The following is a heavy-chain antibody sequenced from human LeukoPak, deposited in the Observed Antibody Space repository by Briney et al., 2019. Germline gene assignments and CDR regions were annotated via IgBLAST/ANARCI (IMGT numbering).Heavy chain of an antibody. V-gene: IGHV4-34*01. J-gene: IGHJ4*02. CDR3: ASPSRYCSGGSCYDY. D-gene: IGHD2-15*01. CDR1: GGSFSGYY. Sequence: SETLSLTCAVYGGSFSGYYWSWIRQPPGKGLEWIGEINHSGSTNYNPSLKSRVTISVDTSENQFSLKLSSVTAADTAVYYCASPSRYCSGGSCYDYWGQGTLVTVSS. CDR2: INHSGST.